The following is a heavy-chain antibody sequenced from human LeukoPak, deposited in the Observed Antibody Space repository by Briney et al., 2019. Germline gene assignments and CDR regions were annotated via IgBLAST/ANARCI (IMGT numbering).Heavy chain of an antibody. CDR1: GGTFSSYA. D-gene: IGHD6-13*01. J-gene: IGHJ6*03. Sequence: SVKVSCKASGGTFSSYAISWVRQAPGQGLEWTGGIIPIFGTTNYAQKFQGRVTITTDESTSTAYMELSSLRSEDTAVYYCASTLSSSWYYYYYMDVWGKGTTVTVSS. V-gene: IGHV1-69*05. CDR3: ASTLSSSWYYYYYMDV. CDR2: IIPIFGTT.